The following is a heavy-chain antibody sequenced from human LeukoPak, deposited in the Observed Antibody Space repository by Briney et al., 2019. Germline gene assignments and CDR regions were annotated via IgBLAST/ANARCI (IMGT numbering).Heavy chain of an antibody. CDR3: ARDVGASAPDAFDI. CDR2: ISSSSNYI. CDR1: GFTFSTYN. Sequence: GGSLRLSCAASGFTFSTYNVNWVRQAPGKGLEWVSSISSSSNYIYYADSVKGRFTISRDNAKNSLYLQMNGLRAEDTDVYYCARDVGASAPDAFDIWGQGTMVTVSS. J-gene: IGHJ3*02. D-gene: IGHD1-26*01. V-gene: IGHV3-21*01.